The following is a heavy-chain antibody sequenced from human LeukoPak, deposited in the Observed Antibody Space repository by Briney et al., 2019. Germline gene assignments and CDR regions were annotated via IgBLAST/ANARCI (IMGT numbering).Heavy chain of an antibody. D-gene: IGHD3-22*01. Sequence: PSETLSLTCTVSGGSISSYYWSWIRQPPGKGLEWIGYIYYSGSTYYNPSLKSRVTISVDTSKNQFSLKLSSVTAADTAVYYCARDDSSGYHFDYWGQGTLVTVSS. J-gene: IGHJ4*02. CDR3: ARDDSSGYHFDY. CDR2: IYYSGST. CDR1: GGSISSYY. V-gene: IGHV4-59*12.